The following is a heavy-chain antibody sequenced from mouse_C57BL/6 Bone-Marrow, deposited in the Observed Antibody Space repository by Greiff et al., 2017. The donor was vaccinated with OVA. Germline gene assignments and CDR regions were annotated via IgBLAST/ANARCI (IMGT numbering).Heavy chain of an antibody. CDR3: AADYDLDWYFDV. J-gene: IGHJ1*03. CDR2: IDPSDSYT. V-gene: IGHV1-50*01. D-gene: IGHD2-4*01. CDR1: GYTFTSYW. Sequence: QVQLQQPGAELVKPGASVKLSCKASGYTFTSYWMQWVKQRPGQGLEWIGEIDPSDSYTNYNQKFKGKATLTVDTSSSTAYMQLSSLTSEDSAVYYCAADYDLDWYFDVWGTGTTVTVSS.